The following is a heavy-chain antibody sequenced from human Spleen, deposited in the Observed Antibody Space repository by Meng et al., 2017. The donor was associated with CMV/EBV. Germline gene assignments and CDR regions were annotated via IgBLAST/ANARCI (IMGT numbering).Heavy chain of an antibody. CDR1: GFTFSTYT. CDR2: ISSRSSYI. CDR3: ASREGGY. D-gene: IGHD3-10*01. Sequence: GGSLRLSCEASGFTFSTYTMNWVRQAPGKGLEWLSSISSRSSYIYYADSVRGRITISRDNTKNSLYLQMNSLRAEDTAVYYCASREGGYWGQGTLVTVSS. J-gene: IGHJ4*02. V-gene: IGHV3-21*01.